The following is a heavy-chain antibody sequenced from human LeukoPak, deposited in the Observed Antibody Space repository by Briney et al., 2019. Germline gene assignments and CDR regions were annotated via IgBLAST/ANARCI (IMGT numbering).Heavy chain of an antibody. CDR2: ISSSSSTI. V-gene: IGHV3-48*04. D-gene: IGHD5-24*01. CDR3: ARDNRRDGYNP. CDR1: GFTFSSYS. Sequence: GGSLRLFCAPSGFTFSSYSMSWVRLAPGEGLEWVSYISSSSSTIYYADSVKGRFTISRDNAKNSLYLQMNSLRAEDTAVYHCARDNRRDGYNPWGQGTLVTVSS. J-gene: IGHJ4*02.